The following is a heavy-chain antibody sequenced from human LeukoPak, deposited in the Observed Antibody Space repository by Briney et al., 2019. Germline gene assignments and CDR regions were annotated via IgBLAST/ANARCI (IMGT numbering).Heavy chain of an antibody. J-gene: IGHJ6*03. V-gene: IGHV3-48*01. CDR2: ISSSSRSI. CDR1: GFTFSSYS. CDR3: ARVIYYMDV. Sequence: GGSLRLSCAASGFTFSSYSMNWVRQAAGKGLEWVSYISSSSRSIYYADSVKGRFTISRDNAKNSLYLQMNSLRAEDTAVYYCARVIYYMDVWGKGTTVTVSS.